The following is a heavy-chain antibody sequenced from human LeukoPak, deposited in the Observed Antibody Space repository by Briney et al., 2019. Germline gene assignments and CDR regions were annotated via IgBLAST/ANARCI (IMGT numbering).Heavy chain of an antibody. J-gene: IGHJ5*02. D-gene: IGHD6-19*01. CDR2: IRYDGSNK. V-gene: IGHV3-30*02. Sequence: GGSLRLSCAASGFTFSSYGMHWVRQAPGKGLEWVAFIRYDGSNKYYADSVKGRFTISRDNSKNTLYLQMNSQRAEDTAVYYCAKDSYSSGPNNWFDPWGQGTLVTVSS. CDR3: AKDSYSSGPNNWFDP. CDR1: GFTFSSYG.